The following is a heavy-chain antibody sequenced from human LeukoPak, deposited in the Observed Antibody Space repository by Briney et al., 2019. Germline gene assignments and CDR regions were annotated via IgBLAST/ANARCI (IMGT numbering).Heavy chain of an antibody. CDR3: ARVFDSGSQAYFYYMDV. J-gene: IGHJ6*03. D-gene: IGHD3-10*01. CDR1: GGSIRGYY. V-gene: IGHV4-59*01. Sequence: PSETLSLTCNVSGGSIRGYYWSWIRQPPGKGLEWIGYIYSSGSTNYNPSLKSRVTMSVDTSKNQFSLKVSSVTAADTAVYYCARVFDSGSQAYFYYMDVWGKGTTVTIFS. CDR2: IYSSGST.